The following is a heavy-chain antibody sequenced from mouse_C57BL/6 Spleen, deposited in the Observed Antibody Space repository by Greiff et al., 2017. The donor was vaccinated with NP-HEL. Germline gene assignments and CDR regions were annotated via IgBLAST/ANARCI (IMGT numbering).Heavy chain of an antibody. D-gene: IGHD1-1*01. CDR2: ISYDGSN. J-gene: IGHJ2*01. Sequence: EVQLQESGPGLVKPSQSLSLTCSVTGYSITSGYYWNWIRQFPGNKLEWMGYISYDGSNNYNPSLKNRISITRDTSKNQFFLKLNSVTTEDTATYYCARDPITTVVAPFDYWGQGTTLTASS. CDR3: ARDPITTVVAPFDY. CDR1: GYSITSGYY. V-gene: IGHV3-6*01.